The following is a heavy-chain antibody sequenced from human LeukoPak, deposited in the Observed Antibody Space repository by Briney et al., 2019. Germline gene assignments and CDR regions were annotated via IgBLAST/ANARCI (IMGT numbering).Heavy chain of an antibody. CDR1: GGSFSGYY. Sequence: SETLSLTCAVYGGSFSGYYWSWIRQPLGKGLEWIGEINHSGSTNYNPSLKSRVTISVDTSKNQFSLKLSSVTAADTAVYYCVMGYYFDYWGQGTLVTVSS. J-gene: IGHJ4*02. D-gene: IGHD3-16*01. CDR2: INHSGST. CDR3: VMGYYFDY. V-gene: IGHV4-34*01.